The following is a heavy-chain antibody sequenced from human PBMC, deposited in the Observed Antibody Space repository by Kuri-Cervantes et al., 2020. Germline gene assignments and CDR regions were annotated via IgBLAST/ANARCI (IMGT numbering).Heavy chain of an antibody. D-gene: IGHD4-17*01. CDR1: GGSISSGGYS. V-gene: IGHV4-31*02. J-gene: IGHJ4*02. CDR3: ARERDYGDSGGMFDY. CDR2: IYYSGST. Sequence: SETLSLTCAVSGGSISSGGYSWSWIRQPPGKGLEWIGYIYYSGSTYYNPSLKSRVTISVDTSKNQFSLKLSSVTAADTAVYYCARERDYGDSGGMFDYWGQGTLVTVSS.